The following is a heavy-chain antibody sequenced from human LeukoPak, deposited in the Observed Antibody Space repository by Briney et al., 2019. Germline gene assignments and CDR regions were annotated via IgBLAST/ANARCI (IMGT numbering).Heavy chain of an antibody. D-gene: IGHD2-2*01. V-gene: IGHV4-34*01. Sequence: ASETLSLTCAVYGGSFSGYYWSWIRQPPGKGLEWIGEINHSGSTNYNPSLKSRVTISVDTSKNQFSLKLSSVTAADTAVYYCARVVPAAIDYYYYYYGMDVWGQGTTVTVSS. CDR2: INHSGST. CDR1: GGSFSGYY. J-gene: IGHJ6*02. CDR3: ARVVPAAIDYYYYYYGMDV.